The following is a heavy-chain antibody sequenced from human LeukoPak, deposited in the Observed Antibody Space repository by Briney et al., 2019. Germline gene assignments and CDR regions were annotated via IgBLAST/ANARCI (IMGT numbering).Heavy chain of an antibody. J-gene: IGHJ4*02. CDR1: GFSFSSYS. Sequence: KPGGSLRLPCAASGFSFSSYSMSWVRQAPGKGLEWVSSISSTSSYIYYADSMKGRFTISRDNAKNSLYLQVNSLRAEDTAVYYCARVPPGTYSNSYYFDYWGQGTLVTVSS. V-gene: IGHV3-21*01. CDR2: ISSTSSYI. D-gene: IGHD4-11*01. CDR3: ARVPPGTYSNSYYFDY.